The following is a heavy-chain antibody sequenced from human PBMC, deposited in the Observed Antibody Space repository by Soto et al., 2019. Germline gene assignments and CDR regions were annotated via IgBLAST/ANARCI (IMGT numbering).Heavy chain of an antibody. Sequence: SETLSLTCTVSGGSISDYYWNWIRQPPGKGLEWIGNIYYSGSTNYNPSLKSRVTISLDTSKNQFSLELSSVTAADTAVYYCARRGEYWSQGTLVTVSS. CDR3: ARRGEY. V-gene: IGHV4-59*01. CDR1: GGSISDYY. D-gene: IGHD6-6*01. J-gene: IGHJ4*02. CDR2: IYYSGST.